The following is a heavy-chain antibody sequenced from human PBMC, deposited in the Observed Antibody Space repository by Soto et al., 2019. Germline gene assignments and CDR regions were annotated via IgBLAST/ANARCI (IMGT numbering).Heavy chain of an antibody. J-gene: IGHJ4*02. CDR3: ARGRYSSTSPNLDY. CDR2: IYYSGST. Sequence: PSETLSLTCTVSGGSISSYYWSWIRQPPGKGLEWIGYIYYSGSTNYNPSLKSRVTISLDTSTNKFSLKLSSVTAADTAVYYCARGRYSSTSPNLDYRGQGTLVTVSS. CDR1: GGSISSYY. D-gene: IGHD6-6*01. V-gene: IGHV4-59*12.